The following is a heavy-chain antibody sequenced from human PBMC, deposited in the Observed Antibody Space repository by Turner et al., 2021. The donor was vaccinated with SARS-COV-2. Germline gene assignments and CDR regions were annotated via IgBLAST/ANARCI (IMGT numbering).Heavy chain of an antibody. CDR3: ARTFTAMVRVDY. CDR1: GYTFNSYD. Sequence: QVQLVQSGAEVKKPGASVQVSCKASGYTFNSYDINWVRQATGQGLEWMGWMNPNSGNTGYVQKFQGRVTMTRNTSISTAYMELSSLRSEDTAVYYCARTFTAMVRVDYWGQGTLVTVSS. CDR2: MNPNSGNT. V-gene: IGHV1-8*01. J-gene: IGHJ4*02. D-gene: IGHD5-18*01.